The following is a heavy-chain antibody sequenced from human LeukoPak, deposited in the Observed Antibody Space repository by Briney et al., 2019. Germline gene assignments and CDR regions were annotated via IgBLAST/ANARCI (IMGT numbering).Heavy chain of an antibody. CDR1: GGSISSYS. Sequence: SETLSLTCIVSGGSISSYSWNWIRQSPGKGLEWVGYISHSGTTSYNSSLKSRVTISVDTSKNQLSLKLSSVTAADTAVYYCARDVHQLTVAGALTDYYYMDVWGKGTTVTVSS. D-gene: IGHD6-19*01. CDR2: ISHSGTT. V-gene: IGHV4-59*12. J-gene: IGHJ6*03. CDR3: ARDVHQLTVAGALTDYYYMDV.